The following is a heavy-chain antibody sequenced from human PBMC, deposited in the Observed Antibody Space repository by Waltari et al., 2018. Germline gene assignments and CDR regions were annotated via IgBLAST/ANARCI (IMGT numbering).Heavy chain of an antibody. CDR3: ARAFYSGSYPFDY. Sequence: QVQLQESGPGLVKPSETLSLTCAVSGYSIRSGYYWGWIRRPPGKGLEWIGSIYHSGSTYYNPSLKSRVTISVDTSKNQFSLKLSAVTAADTAVYYCARAFYSGSYPFDYWGQGTLVTVSS. CDR1: GYSIRSGYY. D-gene: IGHD1-26*01. V-gene: IGHV4-38-2*01. CDR2: IYHSGST. J-gene: IGHJ4*02.